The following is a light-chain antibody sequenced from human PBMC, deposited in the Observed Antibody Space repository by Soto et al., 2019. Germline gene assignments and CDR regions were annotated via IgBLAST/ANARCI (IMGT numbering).Light chain of an antibody. CDR1: QGIANH. J-gene: IGKJ3*01. CDR2: AAS. CDR3: HKYKSAHYS. V-gene: IGKV1-27*01. Sequence: DIQMTQSPSSLSASVGDRVTITCRASQGIANHLAWYQQKPGKAPNLLIYAASTLQSGVPSRFSVSGFGTDFTLTISSLQLEDVATYYWHKYKSAHYSFGPGTKVDI.